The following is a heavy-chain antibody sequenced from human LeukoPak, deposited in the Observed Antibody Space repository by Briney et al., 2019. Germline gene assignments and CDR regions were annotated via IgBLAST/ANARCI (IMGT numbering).Heavy chain of an antibody. Sequence: GGSLRLSCAASGFTFSTYAMSWVRQAPGKGLERVSAISGNGGSTYYADSVKGRFTISRDNSKNTVYLQMNSLRAEDTALYYCAKDERRIAAAVDSWGQGTLVTVSS. V-gene: IGHV3-23*01. D-gene: IGHD6-13*01. CDR3: AKDERRIAAAVDS. J-gene: IGHJ4*02. CDR1: GFTFSTYA. CDR2: ISGNGGST.